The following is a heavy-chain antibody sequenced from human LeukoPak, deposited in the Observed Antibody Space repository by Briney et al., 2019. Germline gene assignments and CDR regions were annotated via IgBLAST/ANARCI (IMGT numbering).Heavy chain of an antibody. D-gene: IGHD6-13*01. CDR2: IWYDGSNK. V-gene: IGHV3-33*08. CDR1: GFTFSSYG. J-gene: IGHJ4*02. CDR3: ARVGRQQLDKFDY. Sequence: GGSLRLSCAASGFTFSSYGMHWVRQAPGKGLEWVAVIWYDGSNKYYADSVKGRFTISRDNSKNTLYLQMNSLRAEDTAVYYCARVGRQQLDKFDYWGQGTLVTVSS.